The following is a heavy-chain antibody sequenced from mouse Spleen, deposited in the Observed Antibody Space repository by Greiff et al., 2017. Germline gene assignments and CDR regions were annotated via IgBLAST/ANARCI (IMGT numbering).Heavy chain of an antibody. Sequence: EVQLVESGPSLVKPSQTLSLTCSVTGDSITSGYWNWIRKFPGNKLEYMGYISYSGSTYYNPSLKSRISITRDTSKNQYYLQLNSVTTEDTATYYCASHYYGSSHWYFDVWGARTTVTVSS. CDR3: ASHYYGSSHWYFDV. J-gene: IGHJ1*01. CDR2: ISYSGST. CDR1: GDSITSGY. D-gene: IGHD1-1*01. V-gene: IGHV3-8*02.